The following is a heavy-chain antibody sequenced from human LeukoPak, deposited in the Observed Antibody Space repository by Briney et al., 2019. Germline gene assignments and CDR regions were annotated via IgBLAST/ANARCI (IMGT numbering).Heavy chain of an antibody. CDR1: GFTFSSYG. J-gene: IGHJ6*04. Sequence: GGSLRLSCAASGFTFSSYGMHWVRQAPGKGLEWVAVISYDGSNKYYADSVKGRLTISRDNSKNTLYLQMNSLRAEDTAVYYCAKDQVMRYFELSMDVWGKGTTVTVSS. CDR2: ISYDGSNK. V-gene: IGHV3-30*18. CDR3: AKDQVMRYFELSMDV. D-gene: IGHD3-9*01.